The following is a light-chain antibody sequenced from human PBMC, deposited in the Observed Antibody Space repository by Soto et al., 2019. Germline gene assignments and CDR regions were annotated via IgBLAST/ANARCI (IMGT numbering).Light chain of an antibody. CDR3: SSYAGSNNV. V-gene: IGLV2-8*01. CDR1: SSDVGGYNY. CDR2: EVN. Sequence: QSALTQPPSASGSPGQSVTISCTGTSSDVGGYNYVSWYQQHPGKAPKLMIYEVNKRPSGVPDRFSGSKSGNTASLTVSGLQDEDEADYYCSSYAGSNNVFGTGTKLTVL. J-gene: IGLJ1*01.